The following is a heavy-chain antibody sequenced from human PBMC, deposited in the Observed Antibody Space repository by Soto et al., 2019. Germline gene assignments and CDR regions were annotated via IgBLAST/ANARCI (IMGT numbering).Heavy chain of an antibody. CDR2: ISYDGSNK. CDR3: AKDGGPYGTYYYYGMDV. V-gene: IGHV3-30*18. D-gene: IGHD1-7*01. CDR1: GFTFSSYG. Sequence: GSLRLSCAASGFTFSSYGMHWVRQAPGKGLEWVAVISYDGSNKYYADSVKGRFTISRDNSKNTLYLQMNSLRAEDTAVYYCAKDGGPYGTYYYYGMDVWGQGTTVTVSS. J-gene: IGHJ6*02.